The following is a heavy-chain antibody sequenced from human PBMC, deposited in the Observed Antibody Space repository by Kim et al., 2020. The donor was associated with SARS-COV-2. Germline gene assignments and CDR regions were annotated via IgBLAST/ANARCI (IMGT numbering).Heavy chain of an antibody. CDR3: ARSGRRGYDYSPSRGWFDP. J-gene: IGHJ5*02. V-gene: IGHV1-69*04. D-gene: IGHD5-12*01. CDR1: GGTFSSYA. Sequence: SVKVSCKASGGTFSSYAISWVRQAPGQGLEWMGRIIPILGIANYAQKFQGRVTITADKSTSSAYMELSSLRSEDTAVYYCARSGRRGYDYSPSRGWFDPWGQGTLVTVSS. CDR2: IIPILGIA.